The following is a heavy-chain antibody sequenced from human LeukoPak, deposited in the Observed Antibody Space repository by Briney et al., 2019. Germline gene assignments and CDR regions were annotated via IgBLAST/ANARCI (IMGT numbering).Heavy chain of an antibody. V-gene: IGHV5-51*01. D-gene: IGHD6-13*01. CDR3: ARLLRNIAAAVYYFDY. CDR2: VYPGDSDT. Sequence: GESLQISCKGSRYNFTSYWIGWVRQVPGKGLEWMGIVYPGDSDTRYSPSFQGQVTISADKSISTAYLQWSSLKASDTAMYYCARLLRNIAAAVYYFDYWGQGTLVTVSS. J-gene: IGHJ4*02. CDR1: RYNFTSYW.